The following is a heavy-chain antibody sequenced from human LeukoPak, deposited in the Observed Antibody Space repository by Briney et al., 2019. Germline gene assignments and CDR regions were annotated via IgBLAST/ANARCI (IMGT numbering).Heavy chain of an antibody. CDR2: INTYNGDT. D-gene: IGHD1-1*01. J-gene: IGHJ4*02. Sequence: ASVKVSCKASGYTFTSYGLSWVRQAPGQGLEYMGWINTYNGDTNYAQKLQGRVTMTTDTSTTTAYMELRSLRSGDTALYFCAIRSGTLPYYFDYWGQGTLVTVSS. CDR1: GYTFTSYG. CDR3: AIRSGTLPYYFDY. V-gene: IGHV1-18*01.